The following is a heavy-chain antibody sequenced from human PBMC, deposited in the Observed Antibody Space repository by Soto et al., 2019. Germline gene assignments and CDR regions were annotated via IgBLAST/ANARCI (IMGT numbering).Heavy chain of an antibody. J-gene: IGHJ4*02. CDR1: GYTFNTYG. V-gene: IGHV1-18*01. CDR2: ISAYNGNT. CDR3: AREALYSSGWYYSDY. D-gene: IGHD6-13*01. Sequence: ASVKVSCKASGYTFNTYGINWVRQAPGQGLKWKGWISAYNGNTNYAEKVRGRVTMTTDTSTSTAYMELRSLRSDDTAVYYCAREALYSSGWYYSDYWGQGTPVTVSS.